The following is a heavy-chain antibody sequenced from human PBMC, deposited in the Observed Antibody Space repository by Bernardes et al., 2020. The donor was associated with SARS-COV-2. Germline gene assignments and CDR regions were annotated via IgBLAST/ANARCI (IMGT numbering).Heavy chain of an antibody. Sequence: ASVKVSCKASGYTFTSYGISWVRQAPGQGLEWMGWISAYNGNTNYAQKLQGRVTMTTDTSTSTAYMELRSLRSDDTAVYYCARGVWYHSSGPSPPTTFDYWGQGTLVTVSS. J-gene: IGHJ4*02. V-gene: IGHV1-18*01. D-gene: IGHD6-19*01. CDR2: ISAYNGNT. CDR1: GYTFTSYG. CDR3: ARGVWYHSSGPSPPTTFDY.